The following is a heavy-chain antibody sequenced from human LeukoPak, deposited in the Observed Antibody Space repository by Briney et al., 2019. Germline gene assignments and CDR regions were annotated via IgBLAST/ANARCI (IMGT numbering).Heavy chain of an antibody. CDR3: ARFGTPKTYYYDSHLGHDAFDI. J-gene: IGHJ3*02. CDR1: GGSISSYY. V-gene: IGHV4-4*07. D-gene: IGHD3-22*01. Sequence: SETLSLTCTVSGGSISSYYWSWIRQPAGKGLEWIGRIYTSGSTNYNPSLKSRVTMSVDTSKNQFSLKLSSVTAADTAVYYCARFGTPKTYYYDSHLGHDAFDIWGQGTMVTVSS. CDR2: IYTSGST.